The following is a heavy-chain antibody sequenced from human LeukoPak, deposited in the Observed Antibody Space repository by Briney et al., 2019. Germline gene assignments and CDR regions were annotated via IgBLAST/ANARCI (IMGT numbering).Heavy chain of an antibody. CDR1: GGSISSSSYY. D-gene: IGHD5-18*01. J-gene: IGHJ4*02. CDR3: ARGFPVTRGYSYGPIDY. V-gene: IGHV4-39*01. CDR2: IYYSGST. Sequence: LTCTVSGGSISSSSYYWGWIRQPPGKGLEWIGSIYYSGSTYDNPSLKSRVTISVDTSKNQFSLKLSSVTAADTAVYYCARGFPVTRGYSYGPIDYWGQGTLVTVSS.